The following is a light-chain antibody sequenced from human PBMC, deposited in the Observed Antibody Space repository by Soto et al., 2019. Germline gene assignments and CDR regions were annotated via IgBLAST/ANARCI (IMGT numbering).Light chain of an antibody. V-gene: IGLV2-14*01. CDR3: SSYTSSDTPYV. J-gene: IGLJ1*01. CDR2: VNS. Sequence: QSVLTQPASVSGSPGQSITISCIGTSSDIGDYKYVSWYQQHPDKAPKLIIFVNSNRPSGISDRFSASKSGNTASLTISGLQAEDEADYYCSSYTSSDTPYVFGTGTKLTVL. CDR1: SSDIGDYKY.